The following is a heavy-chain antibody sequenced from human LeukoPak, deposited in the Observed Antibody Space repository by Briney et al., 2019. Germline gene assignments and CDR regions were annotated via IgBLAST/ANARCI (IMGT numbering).Heavy chain of an antibody. D-gene: IGHD3-10*01. CDR3: AKDGYYYGSGSYYRDLDY. Sequence: GGSLRLSCAASGFTFSSYAMSWVRQAPGKGLEWVPAISGSGGSTYYADSVKGRFTISRDNSKNTLYLQMNSLRAEDTAVYYCAKDGYYYGSGSYYRDLDYWGQGTLVTVSS. CDR1: GFTFSSYA. V-gene: IGHV3-23*01. J-gene: IGHJ4*02. CDR2: ISGSGGST.